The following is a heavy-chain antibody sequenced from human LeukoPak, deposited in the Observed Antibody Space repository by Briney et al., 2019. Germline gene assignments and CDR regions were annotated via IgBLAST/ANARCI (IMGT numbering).Heavy chain of an antibody. V-gene: IGHV3-30*03. CDR2: ISYDGSNK. Sequence: GGSLRLSCAASGFTFTSYVMHWVRQAPGKGLQWVALISYDGSNKYYADSVKGRFTISRDNSKNTLYLQMNSLRAEDTAVYYCARNRGDPSYFDYWGQGTLVTVSS. J-gene: IGHJ4*02. CDR1: GFTFTSYV. D-gene: IGHD4-17*01. CDR3: ARNRGDPSYFDY.